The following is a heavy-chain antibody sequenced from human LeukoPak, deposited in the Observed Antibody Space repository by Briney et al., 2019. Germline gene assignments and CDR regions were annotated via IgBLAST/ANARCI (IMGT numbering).Heavy chain of an antibody. J-gene: IGHJ4*02. V-gene: IGHV4-39*01. D-gene: IGHD6-19*01. Sequence: PSETLSLTCTVSGGSISRSSYYWGWIRQPPGKGLEWIGSIYYSGSTYYNPSLKSRVTISVDTSKNQFSLKLSSVTAADTAVYYCARHEKAVAGKHFDYWGQGTLVTVSS. CDR3: ARHEKAVAGKHFDY. CDR2: IYYSGST. CDR1: GGSISRSSYY.